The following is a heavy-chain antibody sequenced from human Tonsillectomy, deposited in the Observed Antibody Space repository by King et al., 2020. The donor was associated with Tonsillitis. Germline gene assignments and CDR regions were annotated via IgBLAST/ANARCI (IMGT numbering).Heavy chain of an antibody. J-gene: IGHJ4*02. D-gene: IGHD1-26*01. Sequence: QLVQSGGGIIRPGGSLRLSCAPSGFTFGDYGMSWVRQAPGKGLEWVSGINWNGGSTGYADSVKGRFTISRDNAKNSLYLQMISLRAEDTALYYCARDFWSGSYDYWGQGTLVTVSS. V-gene: IGHV3-20*04. CDR2: INWNGGST. CDR3: ARDFWSGSYDY. CDR1: GFTFGDYG.